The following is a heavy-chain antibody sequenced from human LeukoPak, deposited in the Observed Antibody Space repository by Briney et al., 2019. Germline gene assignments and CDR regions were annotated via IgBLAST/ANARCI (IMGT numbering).Heavy chain of an antibody. D-gene: IGHD2-2*01. Sequence: ASVKVSCKASGYTFTTYNINWVRQAPGQGLEWMGWINSNSGGTNYAQKFQGRVTMTRDTSISTAYMELSRLRSDDTAVYYCARAQADCSSTSCYRGHWFDPWGQGTLVTVSS. CDR3: ARAQADCSSTSCYRGHWFDP. V-gene: IGHV1-2*02. J-gene: IGHJ5*02. CDR1: GYTFTTYN. CDR2: INSNSGGT.